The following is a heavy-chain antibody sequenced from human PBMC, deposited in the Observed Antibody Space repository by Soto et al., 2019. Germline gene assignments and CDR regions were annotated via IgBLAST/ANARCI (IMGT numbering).Heavy chain of an antibody. CDR2: IIPIFSTP. CDR1: GGTFGNSA. Sequence: QVQLVQSGAEVKKPGSSVTVSCKASGGTFGNSAISWVRQAPGQGLEWMGGIIPIFSTPDYAQKFQGSVTITADESTTTAYMELTSLKSEDTAVYYCARDKDRQQLGGNYYYGIDVGGQGTTVTVSS. D-gene: IGHD2-15*01. CDR3: ARDKDRQQLGGNYYYGIDV. J-gene: IGHJ6*02. V-gene: IGHV1-69*12.